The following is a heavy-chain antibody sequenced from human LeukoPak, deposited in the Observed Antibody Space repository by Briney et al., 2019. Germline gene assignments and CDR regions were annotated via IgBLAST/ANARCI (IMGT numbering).Heavy chain of an antibody. J-gene: IGHJ3*02. Sequence: GESLQISSKDSGYCFTSYWIGWVRQMPGKGLEWMGFIYPGDSDTRYSPSFQGQVTISADKSINTAYLQWSSLKAPDTAMYYCARSRAPGAADAFDIWGQGTMVTVSS. CDR2: IYPGDSDT. CDR1: GYCFTSYW. V-gene: IGHV5-51*01. D-gene: IGHD7-27*01. CDR3: ARSRAPGAADAFDI.